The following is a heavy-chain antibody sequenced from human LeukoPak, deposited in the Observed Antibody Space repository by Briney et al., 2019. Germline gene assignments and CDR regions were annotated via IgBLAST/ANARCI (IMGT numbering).Heavy chain of an antibody. J-gene: IGHJ4*02. CDR2: ISGGGGST. Sequence: GGSLRLSCAASGFTFSSYAMSWVRQAPGKGLQWVSAISGGGGSTYYADSVKGRFTISRDIAKNTLYLQMNSLRAEDTAVYYCTRGLRWGFDYWGQGTLVTVSS. V-gene: IGHV3-23*01. CDR3: TRGLRWGFDY. CDR1: GFTFSSYA. D-gene: IGHD4-23*01.